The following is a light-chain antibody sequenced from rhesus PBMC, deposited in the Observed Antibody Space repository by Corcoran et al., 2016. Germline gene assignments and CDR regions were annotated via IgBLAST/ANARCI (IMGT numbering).Light chain of an antibody. V-gene: IGKV1-22*01. CDR1: QSISSW. J-gene: IGKJ2*01. CDR2: KAS. Sequence: DIQMTQSPSSLSASVGDTVTITRRASQSISSWLAWYQQKPGKPPNLLIKKASSLKSGVPSRFSGSGSGTDCTLTISSLQSEDFATYYCQQYNSSPYSFGQGTKVEIK. CDR3: QQYNSSPYS.